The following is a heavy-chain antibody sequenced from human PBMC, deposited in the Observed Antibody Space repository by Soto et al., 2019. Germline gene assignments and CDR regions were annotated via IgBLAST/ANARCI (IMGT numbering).Heavy chain of an antibody. V-gene: IGHV4-4*02. CDR3: ARAFFRGYSLAP. J-gene: IGHJ5*02. CDR1: GASITNGRW. Sequence: SETLSLTCDVSGASITNGRWCSWVRQSPEKGLEWIGEIYPGGTTNYNPSLKSRATISVDRSKNQFSLTLTSVTAADTAVYYCARAFFRGYSLAPWGQGPLVTVS. D-gene: IGHD2-21*01. CDR2: IYPGGTT.